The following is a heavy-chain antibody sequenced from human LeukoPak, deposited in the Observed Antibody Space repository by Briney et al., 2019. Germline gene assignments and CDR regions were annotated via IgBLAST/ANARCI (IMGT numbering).Heavy chain of an antibody. Sequence: GGSLRLSCAASDCTFNSDAMGWVRQAPGKGLEWVSVISGSGGTTYYADSVKGDFTISRDNSKNTLHLQMNTLRAEDTAIYYCAKAGYSSGYYHFDYWGQGTLVTVSS. J-gene: IGHJ4*02. CDR2: ISGSGGTT. CDR1: DCTFNSDA. D-gene: IGHD3-22*01. V-gene: IGHV3-23*01. CDR3: AKAGYSSGYYHFDY.